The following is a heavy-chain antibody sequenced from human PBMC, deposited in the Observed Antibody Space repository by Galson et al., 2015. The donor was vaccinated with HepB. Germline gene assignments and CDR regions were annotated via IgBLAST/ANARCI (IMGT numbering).Heavy chain of an antibody. CDR3: ANIAFRWFGEVSGD. D-gene: IGHD3-10*01. CDR2: ISGSGGST. Sequence: SLRLSCAASGFTFSSYGMHWVRQAPGKGLEWVSAISGSGGSTYYADSVKGRFTISRDNSKNTLYLQMNSLRAEDTAVYYCANIAFRWFGEVSGDWGQGTLVTVSS. CDR1: GFTFSSYG. J-gene: IGHJ4*02. V-gene: IGHV3-23*01.